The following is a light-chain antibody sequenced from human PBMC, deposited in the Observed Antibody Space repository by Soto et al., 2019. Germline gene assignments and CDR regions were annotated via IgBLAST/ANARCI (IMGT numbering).Light chain of an antibody. V-gene: IGKV1-5*03. Sequence: DILLTQSPSTLSASVGDRVTISCRASQSINKWLAWYQHRPGKAPNLLIYEVSTLHSGVPSGFSGSGSGTEFTLTMSSLRPDDFETYYFQHYSRDPATFGKGAKVHI. CDR1: QSINKW. CDR2: EVS. CDR3: QHYSRDPAT. J-gene: IGKJ1*01.